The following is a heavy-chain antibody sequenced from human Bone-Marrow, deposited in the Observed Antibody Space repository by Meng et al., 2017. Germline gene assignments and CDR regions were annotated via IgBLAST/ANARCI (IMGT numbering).Heavy chain of an antibody. CDR3: AKEMDSKGLFDY. J-gene: IGHJ4*02. CDR2: INSDGSST. CDR1: GFTFSSYW. D-gene: IGHD4-11*01. V-gene: IGHV3/OR16-13*01. Sequence: EVQLVESGGGLVQPGGSLRLSCAASGFTFSSYWMHWVRQAPGKGLVWVSRINSDGSSTSYADSMKGQFTISRDNAKNTLYLQMNSLRAEDMAVYYCAKEMDSKGLFDYWGQGTLVTVSS.